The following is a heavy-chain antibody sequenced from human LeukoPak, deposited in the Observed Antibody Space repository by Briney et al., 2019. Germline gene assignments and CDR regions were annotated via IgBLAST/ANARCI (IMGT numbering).Heavy chain of an antibody. D-gene: IGHD2-2*01. Sequence: ASVKVSCKASGGTFSSYAISWVRQAPGQGLEWMGGIIPIFGTANYAQKFQGRVTITADESTSTPYMELSSLRSEDTAVYYCARDDIVVVPAADSGYYYYGMDVWGQGTTVTVSS. CDR1: GGTFSSYA. CDR3: ARDDIVVVPAADSGYYYYGMDV. J-gene: IGHJ6*02. V-gene: IGHV1-69*13. CDR2: IIPIFGTA.